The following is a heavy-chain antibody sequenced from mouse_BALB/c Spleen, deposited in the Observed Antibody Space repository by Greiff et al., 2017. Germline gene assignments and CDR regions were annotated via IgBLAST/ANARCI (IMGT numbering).Heavy chain of an antibody. V-gene: IGHV8-12*01. CDR3: ARTSYYRSEYYFDY. J-gene: IGHJ2*01. CDR2: IYWDDDK. Sequence: QVQLKESGPGILQPSQTLSLTCSFSGFSLSTSGMGVSWIRQPSGKGLEWLAHIYWDDDKRYNPSLKSRLTISKDTSSNQVFLKITSVDTADTATYYCARTSYYRSEYYFDYWGQGTTLTVSS. D-gene: IGHD2-14*01. CDR1: GFSLSTSGMG.